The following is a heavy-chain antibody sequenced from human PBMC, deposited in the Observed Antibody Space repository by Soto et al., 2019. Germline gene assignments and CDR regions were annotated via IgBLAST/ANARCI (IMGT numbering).Heavy chain of an antibody. CDR2: IYHSGST. Sequence: LSLTCAVSGGSISSGGYSWSWIRQPPGKGLEWIGYIYHSGSTYYNPSLKSRVTISVDRSKNQFSLKLSSVTAADTAVYYCARGEYYDSSGYHALCFDYWGQGTLVTVSS. J-gene: IGHJ4*02. D-gene: IGHD3-22*01. CDR1: GGSISSGGYS. V-gene: IGHV4-30-2*01. CDR3: ARGEYYDSSGYHALCFDY.